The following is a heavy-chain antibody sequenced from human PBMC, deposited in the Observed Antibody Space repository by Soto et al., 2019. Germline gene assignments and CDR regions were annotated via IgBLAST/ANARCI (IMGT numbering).Heavy chain of an antibody. Sequence: PGESLKISSKASGYSCTSYWIGWLRQMPGKRLEWMGIIYPGDSDTRYSRSFQGQVNISADKSISTAYLQWSSLKASDTAMYYCAIHSPPPYYYYGMDVWGQGTTVTVSS. CDR3: AIHSPPPYYYYGMDV. CDR1: GYSCTSYW. CDR2: IYPGDSDT. V-gene: IGHV5-51*01. J-gene: IGHJ6*02.